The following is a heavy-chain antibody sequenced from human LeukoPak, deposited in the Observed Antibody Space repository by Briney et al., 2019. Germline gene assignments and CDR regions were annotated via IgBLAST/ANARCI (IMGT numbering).Heavy chain of an antibody. Sequence: ASVKVSCKASGYTFIDHYIHWVRQAPGQGLEWMGWINPNTGGTNFAQKFQDRVTMTRDTSISTAYMQLSRLRSDDTAVYYCARDASSSTTLDYWGQGTLVTVSS. CDR2: INPNTGGT. D-gene: IGHD4-17*01. CDR1: GYTFIDHY. J-gene: IGHJ4*02. V-gene: IGHV1-2*02. CDR3: ARDASSSTTLDY.